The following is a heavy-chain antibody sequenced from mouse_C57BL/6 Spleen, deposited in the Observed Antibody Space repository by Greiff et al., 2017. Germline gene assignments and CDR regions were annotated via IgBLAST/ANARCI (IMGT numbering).Heavy chain of an antibody. Sequence: QVQLQQSGPELVKPGASVKISCKASGYTFTDYYINWVKQRPGQGLEWIGWIFPGSGSTYYNEKFKGKATLTVDKSSSTAYMLLSSLTSEDSAVYFGARETMVTTRGLDYWGQGTTLTVSS. CDR1: GYTFTDYY. D-gene: IGHD2-2*01. J-gene: IGHJ2*01. CDR3: ARETMVTTRGLDY. CDR2: IFPGSGST. V-gene: IGHV1-75*01.